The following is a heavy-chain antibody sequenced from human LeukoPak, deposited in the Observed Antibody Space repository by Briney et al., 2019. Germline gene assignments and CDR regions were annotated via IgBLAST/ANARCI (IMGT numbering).Heavy chain of an antibody. J-gene: IGHJ4*02. CDR3: ARLRGYYFDY. CDR1: GGSSSSSSYY. Sequence: SETLSLTCTASGGSSSSSSYYWGWIRPPLGEGLEWIGNVYYSGSTYYNPSLKSRVTISVDTSKNQFSLKLSSVTAADTALYYCARLRGYYFDYWGQGILVTVSS. CDR2: VYYSGST. V-gene: IGHV4-39*01.